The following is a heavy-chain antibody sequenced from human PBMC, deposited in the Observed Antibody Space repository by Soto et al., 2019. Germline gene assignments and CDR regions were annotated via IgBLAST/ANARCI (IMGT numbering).Heavy chain of an antibody. D-gene: IGHD3-22*01. Sequence: SETLSLTCTVSGGSISSGGYYWSWIRQHPGKGLEWIGYIYYSGSTYYNPSLKSRVTISVDTSKNQFSLKLSSVTAADTAVYYCARGGHYYDSSGYLDWGQGTLVTVSS. V-gene: IGHV4-31*03. CDR1: GGSISSGGYY. CDR3: ARGGHYYDSSGYLD. J-gene: IGHJ4*02. CDR2: IYYSGST.